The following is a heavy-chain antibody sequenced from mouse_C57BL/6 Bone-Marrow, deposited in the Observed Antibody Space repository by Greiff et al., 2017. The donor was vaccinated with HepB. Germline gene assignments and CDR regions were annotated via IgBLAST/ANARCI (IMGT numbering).Heavy chain of an antibody. D-gene: IGHD2-5*01. CDR1: GYTFTSYW. J-gene: IGHJ3*01. CDR2: IYPGNSDT. CDR3: TRNYSNFAGFAY. V-gene: IGHV1-5*01. Sequence: VQLQQSGTVLARPGASVKMSCKTSGYTFTSYWMHWVKQRPGQGLEWIGAIYPGNSDTSYNENVKGKAKLTAVTSASTAYMKLSSLTNEDSAVYYCTRNYSNFAGFAYWGQGTLVTVSA.